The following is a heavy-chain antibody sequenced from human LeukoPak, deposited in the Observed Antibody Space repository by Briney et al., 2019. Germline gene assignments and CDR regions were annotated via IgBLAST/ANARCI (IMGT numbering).Heavy chain of an antibody. J-gene: IGHJ4*02. Sequence: SETLSLTYAVTGDSIRNNNYYWGWLRQPPGKGLEWIGSIYYSGITYYNPSLKSRVTISVDTSKNQFSLNLSSVAAADTAVYYCARDHYYDSSVMNWGQGTLVTVSS. CDR2: IYYSGIT. CDR1: GDSIRNNNYY. V-gene: IGHV4-39*07. D-gene: IGHD3-22*01. CDR3: ARDHYYDSSVMN.